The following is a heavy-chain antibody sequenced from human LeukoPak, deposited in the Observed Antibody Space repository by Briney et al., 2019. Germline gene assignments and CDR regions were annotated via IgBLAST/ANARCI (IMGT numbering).Heavy chain of an antibody. CDR1: GFTFSTYV. J-gene: IGHJ4*02. V-gene: IGHV3-48*03. CDR3: AREVGYSYAFV. CDR2: ISSSGSAI. D-gene: IGHD5-18*01. Sequence: AGGSLRLSCAASGFTFSTYVMNWVRQAPGKGLEWVSYISSSGSAIDYADSAKGRFTISRDNAKNSLYLQMNSLRAEDTAVYYCAREVGYSYAFVWGQGTLVTVSS.